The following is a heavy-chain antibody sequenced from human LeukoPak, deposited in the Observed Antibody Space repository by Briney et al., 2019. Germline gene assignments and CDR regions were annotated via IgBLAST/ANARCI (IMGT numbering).Heavy chain of an antibody. CDR2: ISGGGDAT. Sequence: GGSLRLSCAASDFSFITYAMSWVRQAPGKGLEWVSTISGGGDATYYADSVKGRFTISRDNSKNTLYLQMNSLRVEDTAVYYCARQVYYDSSGYLYDYWGQGTLVTVSS. J-gene: IGHJ4*02. V-gene: IGHV3-23*01. CDR3: ARQVYYDSSGYLYDY. CDR1: DFSFITYA. D-gene: IGHD3-22*01.